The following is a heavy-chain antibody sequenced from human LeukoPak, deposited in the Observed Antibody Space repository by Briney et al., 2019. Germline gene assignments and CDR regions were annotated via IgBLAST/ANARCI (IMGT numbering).Heavy chain of an antibody. J-gene: IGHJ3*02. Sequence: GGPLRLSCAASGFTFSSYAMHWVRQAPGKGLEWVAVISYDGSNKYYADSVKGRFTISRDNSKNTLYLQMNSLRAEDTAVYYCARVGFLSDYGAFDIWGQGTMVTVSS. CDR2: ISYDGSNK. CDR3: ARVGFLSDYGAFDI. D-gene: IGHD4-17*01. V-gene: IGHV3-30*04. CDR1: GFTFSSYA.